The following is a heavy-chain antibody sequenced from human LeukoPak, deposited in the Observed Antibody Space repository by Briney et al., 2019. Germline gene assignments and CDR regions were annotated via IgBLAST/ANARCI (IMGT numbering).Heavy chain of an antibody. CDR1: GYSFSDFW. V-gene: IGHV5-51*01. CDR2: IQTVDSAT. D-gene: IGHD2-21*01. Sequence: GESLKISCKGSGYSFSDFWVGWARQVPGKGLEWMGVIQTVDSATTYSPSFQGRVIISADKSLATVHLQWSSLAASDTAIYYCARRMRRNYNPNLWSFDYWGQGTLVSVSS. J-gene: IGHJ4*02. CDR3: ARRMRRNYNPNLWSFDY.